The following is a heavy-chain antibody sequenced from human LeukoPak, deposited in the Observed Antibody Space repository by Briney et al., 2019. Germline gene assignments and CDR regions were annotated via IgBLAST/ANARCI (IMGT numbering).Heavy chain of an antibody. V-gene: IGHV4-59*01. J-gene: IGHJ4*02. D-gene: IGHD2-15*01. CDR2: IYYSGST. CDR1: GGSISSYY. CDR3: ARTTTYSGFDY. Sequence: SETLSLTCTVSGGSISSYYWSWIRQPPGKGLEWIGYIYYSGSTNYNPSLKSRVTISVDTSKNQFSLKLSSVTAADTVVYYCARTTTYSGFDYWGQGTLVTVSS.